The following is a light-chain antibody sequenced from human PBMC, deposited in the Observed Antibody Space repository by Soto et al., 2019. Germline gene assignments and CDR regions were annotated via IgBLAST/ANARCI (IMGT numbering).Light chain of an antibody. CDR2: SND. Sequence: QSVLTQSPSASGTPGQRVSISCSGSTSNIGTNTVSWYQHVPGTAPKLLIYSNDQRPSAVPGRFSGSKSGTSASLAISGLLSEDEVDYYCATWDDSLNVVFGGGTKVTVL. J-gene: IGLJ2*01. CDR1: TSNIGTNT. CDR3: ATWDDSLNVV. V-gene: IGLV1-44*01.